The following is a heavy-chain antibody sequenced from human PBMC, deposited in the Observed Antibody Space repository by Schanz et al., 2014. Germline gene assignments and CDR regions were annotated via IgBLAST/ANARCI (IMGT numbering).Heavy chain of an antibody. Sequence: QVQLVQSGAEVKKPGASVKVSCKASGYTFTSDSMHWVRQAPGQGLEWMGMINPSGGSTTYAQKFQGRVTMTRDTSTSTAYMELRSLRSDDTAVYYCARGGYSSGWYDRDIAHFDYWGQGPLVTVSS. CDR3: ARGGYSSGWYDRDIAHFDY. V-gene: IGHV1-46*01. CDR1: GYTFTSDS. D-gene: IGHD6-19*01. CDR2: INPSGGST. J-gene: IGHJ4*02.